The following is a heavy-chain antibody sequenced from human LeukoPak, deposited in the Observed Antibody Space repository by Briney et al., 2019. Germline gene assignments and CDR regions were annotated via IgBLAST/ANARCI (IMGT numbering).Heavy chain of an antibody. J-gene: IGHJ5*02. Sequence: ASVKVSCKASGYTFTSYGISWVRQAPGQGFEWMGWINPNSGGTNYAQKFQGRVSMTGDTSNSTGYMELSRLTSDDTALYYCARRVGQQQGFDPWGQGTLVTVSS. V-gene: IGHV1-2*02. CDR1: GYTFTSYG. CDR2: INPNSGGT. CDR3: ARRVGQQQGFDP. D-gene: IGHD6-13*01.